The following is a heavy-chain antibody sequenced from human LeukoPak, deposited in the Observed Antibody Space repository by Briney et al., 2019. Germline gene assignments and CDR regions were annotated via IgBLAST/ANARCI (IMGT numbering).Heavy chain of an antibody. CDR3: AAPGYSSGDFDY. D-gene: IGHD2-15*01. V-gene: IGHV3-21*01. J-gene: IGHJ4*02. CDR1: GFTFSSYS. CDR2: ISGSSSYI. Sequence: KPGGSLRLSCAASGFTFSSYSMNWVRQAPGKGLEWVSSISGSSSYIYYADSVKGRFTISRDNAKNSLYLQMNSLRAEDTAVYYCAAPGYSSGDFDYWGQGTLVTVSS.